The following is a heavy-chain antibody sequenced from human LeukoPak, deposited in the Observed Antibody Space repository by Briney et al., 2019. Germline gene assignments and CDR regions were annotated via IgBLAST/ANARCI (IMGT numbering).Heavy chain of an antibody. CDR1: GGTFSSYA. CDR2: IIPIFGTA. J-gene: IGHJ4*02. V-gene: IGHV1-69*05. CDR3: ARHSLYYYDSSGYSPPFDY. Sequence: SVKVSCKASGGTFSSYAISWVRQAPGQGLEWMGRIIPIFGTANYAQKFQGRVTITTDESTSTAYMELSSLRSEDTAVYYCARHSLYYYDSSGYSPPFDYWGQGTLVTVSS. D-gene: IGHD3-22*01.